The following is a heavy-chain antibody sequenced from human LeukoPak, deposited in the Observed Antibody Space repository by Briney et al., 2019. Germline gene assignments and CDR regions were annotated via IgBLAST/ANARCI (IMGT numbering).Heavy chain of an antibody. CDR1: GGSISSSSYY. D-gene: IGHD2-8*01. J-gene: IGHJ6*02. V-gene: IGHV4-39*01. Sequence: SETLSLTCTVSGGSISSSSYYWGWIRQPPGKGLEWIGSIYYSGSTYYSPSLKSRVTISVDTSKNQFSLKLSSVTAADTAVYYCARGGGYCTNGVCYPPKNTYYYYGMDVWGQGTTVTVSS. CDR2: IYYSGST. CDR3: ARGGGYCTNGVCYPPKNTYYYYGMDV.